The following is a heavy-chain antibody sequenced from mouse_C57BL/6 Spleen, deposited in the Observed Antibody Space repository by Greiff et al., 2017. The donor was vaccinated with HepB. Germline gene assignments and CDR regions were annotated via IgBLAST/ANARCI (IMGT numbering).Heavy chain of an antibody. CDR2: IYPRDGST. CDR1: GYTFTDHT. J-gene: IGHJ2*01. V-gene: IGHV1-78*01. Sequence: QVQLQQSDAELVKPGASVKISCKVSGYTFTDHTIHWMKQRPEQGLEWIGYIYPRDGSTKYNEKFKGKATLTADKSSSTAYMQLNSLTSEDSAVYFCARRSFYYYGSSPYFDYWGQGTTLTVSS. CDR3: ARRSFYYYGSSPYFDY. D-gene: IGHD1-1*01.